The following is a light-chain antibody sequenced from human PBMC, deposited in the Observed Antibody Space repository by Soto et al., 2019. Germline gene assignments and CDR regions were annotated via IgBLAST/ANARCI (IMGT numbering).Light chain of an antibody. CDR2: GAS. Sequence: DIVLTQSPGTLSLSPGERAALSCRASQSVSSNYLAWYQQTPGQAPRLLIYGASNRATGIPDRFSGSGSGTDFTLTISRLEPEDFAVYYCHQYGSSPSTFGQGTKVDI. CDR3: HQYGSSPST. V-gene: IGKV3-20*01. CDR1: QSVSSNY. J-gene: IGKJ1*01.